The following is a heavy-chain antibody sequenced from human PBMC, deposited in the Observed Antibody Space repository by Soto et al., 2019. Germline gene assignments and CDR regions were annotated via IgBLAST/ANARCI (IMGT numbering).Heavy chain of an antibody. CDR3: ARGGIPASGTVWNWFVL. J-gene: IGHJ5*01. V-gene: IGHV3-23*01. CDR2: ISGSGDDS. D-gene: IGHD6-13*01. CDR1: GFSFSSYA. Sequence: EVQLLESGGDVVHPGGSLRLSCTASGFSFSSYALNWVRQAPGKGLEWISGISGSGDDSYYAGSVKGRSTISRDNSKNTLYLQINSLRPDDTAVYYCARGGIPASGTVWNWFVLWGQGTVVTVSS.